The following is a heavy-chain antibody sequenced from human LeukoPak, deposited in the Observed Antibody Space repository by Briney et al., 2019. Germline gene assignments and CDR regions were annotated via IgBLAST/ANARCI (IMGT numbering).Heavy chain of an antibody. J-gene: IGHJ2*01. CDR1: GLTFSNYW. CDR2: IKQDGSDI. V-gene: IGHV3-7*01. CDR3: ARALRSRCLFDL. Sequence: GGSLRLSCAASGLTFSNYWMSWVRQAPGKGLEWVAYIKQDGSDIRYVDSVKGRFTISRDNVKNSLYLQMNSLRAEDTAVFYCARALRSRCLFDLWGRGTLVTVSS. D-gene: IGHD4-17*01.